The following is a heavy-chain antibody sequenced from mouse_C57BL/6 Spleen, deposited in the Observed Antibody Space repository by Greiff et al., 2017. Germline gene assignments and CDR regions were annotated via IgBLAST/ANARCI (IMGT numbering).Heavy chain of an antibody. CDR1: GYTFTSYW. Sequence: QVQLQQPGAELVKPGASVKLSCKASGYTFTSYWMQWVKQRPGQGLEWIGEIDPSASYTNYNQKFKGKATLTVDTSSSTAYMQLSSLTSEDSAVYYCARWDPSYYYAMDYWGQGTSVTVSS. D-gene: IGHD4-1*01. CDR3: ARWDPSYYYAMDY. CDR2: IDPSASYT. V-gene: IGHV1-50*01. J-gene: IGHJ4*01.